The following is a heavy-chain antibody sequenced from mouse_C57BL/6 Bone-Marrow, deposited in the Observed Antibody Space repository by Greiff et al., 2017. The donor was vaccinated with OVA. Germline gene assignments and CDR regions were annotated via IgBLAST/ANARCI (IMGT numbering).Heavy chain of an antibody. CDR1: GYSFTGYY. J-gene: IGHJ4*01. CDR2: INPSTGGT. CDR3: APLSYYAMDY. V-gene: IGHV1-42*01. Sequence: EVQLVESGPELVKPGASVKISCKASGYSFTGYYMNWVKQSPEKSLEWIGEINPSTGGTTYNQKFKAKATLTVDKSSSTAYMQLKSLTSEDSAVYYCAPLSYYAMDYWGQGTSVTVSS.